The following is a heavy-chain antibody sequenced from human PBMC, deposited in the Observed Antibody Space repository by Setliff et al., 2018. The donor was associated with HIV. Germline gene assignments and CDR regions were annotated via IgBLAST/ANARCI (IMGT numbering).Heavy chain of an antibody. J-gene: IGHJ6*02. CDR1: GFTFSSYG. CDR3: ARVPYFSFWSGYFDIYGMDV. CDR2: IWYDGSNK. D-gene: IGHD3-3*01. Sequence: GGSLRLSCAASGFTFSSYGMHWVRQAPGKGLEWVAVIWYDGSNKHYADSVKGRFTISRDNSKNTVYLQMNSLRAEDTAVYYCARVPYFSFWSGYFDIYGMDVWGQGTTVTVSS. V-gene: IGHV3-33*01.